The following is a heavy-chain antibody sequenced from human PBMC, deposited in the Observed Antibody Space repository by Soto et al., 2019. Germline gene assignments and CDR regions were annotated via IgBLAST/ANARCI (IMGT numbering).Heavy chain of an antibody. CDR1: GYTFTSYY. CDR2: INPSGGST. CDR3: ARGGRYCSGGSCYSIDP. J-gene: IGHJ5*02. D-gene: IGHD2-15*01. Sequence: ASVKVSCKASGYTFTSYYMHWVRQAPGQGLEWMGIINPSGGSTSYAQKFQGRVTITRDTSTSTVYMELSSLRSEDTAVYYCARGGRYCSGGSCYSIDPWGQGTLVTVSS. V-gene: IGHV1-46*01.